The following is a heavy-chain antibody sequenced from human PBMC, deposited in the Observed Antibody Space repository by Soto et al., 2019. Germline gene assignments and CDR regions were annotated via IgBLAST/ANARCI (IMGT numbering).Heavy chain of an antibody. D-gene: IGHD3-22*01. CDR3: ARVGYYDSSGYLARTWFDP. J-gene: IGHJ5*02. CDR2: IYHSGST. CDR1: GGSISSGGYS. Sequence: SETLSLTCAVSGGSISSGGYSWSWIRQPPEKGLEWIGYIYHSGSTYYNPSLKSRVTISVDRSKNQFSLKLSSVTAADTAVYYCARVGYYDSSGYLARTWFDPWGQGTLVTVSS. V-gene: IGHV4-30-2*01.